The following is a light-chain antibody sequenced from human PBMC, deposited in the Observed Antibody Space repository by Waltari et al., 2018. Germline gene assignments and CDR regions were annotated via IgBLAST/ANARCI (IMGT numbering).Light chain of an antibody. J-gene: IGKJ1*01. CDR1: QSVGRS. CDR2: GAS. CDR3: QHYGRLPVT. V-gene: IGKV3-20*01. Sequence: LSCRASQSVGRSLAWYQHKPGQAPRLLIYGASIRATGIPDRFSGGGSGTDFSLTISRLEPEDFAAYHCQHYGRLPVTFGQGTKVEIK.